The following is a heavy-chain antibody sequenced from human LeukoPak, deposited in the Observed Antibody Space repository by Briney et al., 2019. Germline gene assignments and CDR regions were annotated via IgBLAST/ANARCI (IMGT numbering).Heavy chain of an antibody. V-gene: IGHV1-8*01. CDR3: ARRAYGMDV. J-gene: IGHJ6*02. CDR2: MNPNSGNT. CDR1: GYTFTSYD. Sequence: ASVKVSCKASGYTFTSYDINWVRQATGQGLEWMGWMNPNSGNTGYAQKFQGRVTMTRNTSISTAYLQWSSLKASDTAMYYCARRAYGMDVWGQGTTVTVSS.